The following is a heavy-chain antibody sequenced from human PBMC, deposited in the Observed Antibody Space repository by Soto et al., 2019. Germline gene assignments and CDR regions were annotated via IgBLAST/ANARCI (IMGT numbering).Heavy chain of an antibody. Sequence: QVQLQESGPGLVKPTETLSLTCTVSGGSISSYYWSWIRQPSGKGLEWIGYIYYSGSTNYNPSLKSRVTISVDTSKNQFSLKLSSVTAADTAVYYCARRYGDAFDIWGQGTMVTVSS. J-gene: IGHJ3*02. D-gene: IGHD4-17*01. CDR1: GGSISSYY. CDR3: ARRYGDAFDI. V-gene: IGHV4-59*08. CDR2: IYYSGST.